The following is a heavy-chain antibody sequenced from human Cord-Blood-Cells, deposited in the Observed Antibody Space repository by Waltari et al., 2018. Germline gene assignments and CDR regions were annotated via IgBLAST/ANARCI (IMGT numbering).Heavy chain of an antibody. CDR3: TTDSLLANYFDY. V-gene: IGHV3-15*01. Sequence: EVQLVESGGGLVKPGGSLRLSCAASGFTFSNAWMSWVRQAPGKGLEWVGRIKSKTDGGTTDYAAPVKGRFTISRDDSKTTLYLQMNSLKTEDTAVYYCTTDSLLANYFDYWGQGTLVTVSS. CDR1: GFTFSNAW. J-gene: IGHJ4*02. CDR2: IKSKTDGGTT. D-gene: IGHD1-26*01.